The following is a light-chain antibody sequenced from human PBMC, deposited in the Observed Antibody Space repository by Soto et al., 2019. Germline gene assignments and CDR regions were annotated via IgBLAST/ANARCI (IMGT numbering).Light chain of an antibody. J-gene: IGKJ4*01. V-gene: IGKV3-20*01. Sequence: EIVLTQSPGTLSLSPGERATLSCRASQSVSSSYLAWYQQKPGQAPRLLIYGASSRATGIPDRFSGSGSGTDFTLTISRLEPEDFAVYYCQQYGSSLWGLTFGGGTKVEIK. CDR2: GAS. CDR3: QQYGSSLWGLT. CDR1: QSVSSSY.